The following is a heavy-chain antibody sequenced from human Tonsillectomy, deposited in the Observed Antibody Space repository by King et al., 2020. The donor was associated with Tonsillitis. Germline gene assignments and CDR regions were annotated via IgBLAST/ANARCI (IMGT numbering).Heavy chain of an antibody. D-gene: IGHD1-26*01. J-gene: IGHJ3*02. CDR2: IWPGDSDT. CDR1: GYSFTNYW. V-gene: IGHV5-51*03. Sequence: VQSGAEVKKPGESLKISCKVFGYSFTNYWIGWVRQMPGKGLEWMGIIWPGDSDTRYSPSFQGQVTISVDKSISTAYLQWSSLEASDTAMYYCARSGSYSSLDAFDIWGQGTMVTVSS. CDR3: ARSGSYSSLDAFDI.